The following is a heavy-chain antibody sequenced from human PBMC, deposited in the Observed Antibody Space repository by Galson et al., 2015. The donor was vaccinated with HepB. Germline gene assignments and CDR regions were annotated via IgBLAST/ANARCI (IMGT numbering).Heavy chain of an antibody. Sequence: SLRLSCAASGFTFSSYSMNWVRQAPGKGLEWVSSISSSSSYIYYADSVKGRFTISRDNAKNSLYLQMNSLRAEDTAVYYCARDLSLQGYCSGGSCYASSPLGYWGQGTLVTVSS. CDR3: ARDLSLQGYCSGGSCYASSPLGY. CDR1: GFTFSSYS. V-gene: IGHV3-21*01. J-gene: IGHJ4*02. CDR2: ISSSSSYI. D-gene: IGHD2-15*01.